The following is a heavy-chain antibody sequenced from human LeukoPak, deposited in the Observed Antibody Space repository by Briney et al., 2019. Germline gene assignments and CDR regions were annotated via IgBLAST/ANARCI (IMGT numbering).Heavy chain of an antibody. CDR3: AKVPSYYYDYVWGSYRYTDFDY. V-gene: IGHV3-23*01. Sequence: GGSLGLSCAASGFTFSSYAMSWVRQAPGKGLEWVSAISGSGGSTYYADSVKGRFTISRDNSKNTLYLQMNSLRAEDTAVYYCAKVPSYYYDYVWGSYRYTDFDYWGQGTLVTVSS. J-gene: IGHJ4*02. CDR2: ISGSGGST. D-gene: IGHD3-16*02. CDR1: GFTFSSYA.